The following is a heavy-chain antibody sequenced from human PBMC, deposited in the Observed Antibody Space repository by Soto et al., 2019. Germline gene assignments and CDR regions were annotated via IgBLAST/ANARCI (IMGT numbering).Heavy chain of an antibody. J-gene: IGHJ4*01. Sequence: EVQLLESGGGLVQPGGSLRLSCAASGFTFSSYAMSWVRQAPGKGLEWVSAISGSGGSTYYADSVKGRFTISRDNSKNMLYLQMNSLRAEDTAVYYCAKLRGYYGSGTAYWGQGTLVTVSS. V-gene: IGHV3-23*01. CDR2: ISGSGGST. CDR3: AKLRGYYGSGTAY. D-gene: IGHD3-10*01. CDR1: GFTFSSYA.